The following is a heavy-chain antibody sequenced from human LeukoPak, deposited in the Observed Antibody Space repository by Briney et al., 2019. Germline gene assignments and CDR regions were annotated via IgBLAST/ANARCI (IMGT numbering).Heavy chain of an antibody. Sequence: GGPLRLSCAASGFTFGSYAMSWVRQAPGKGLEWVSAISGSGGSTYYADSVKGRFTISRDNSKNTLYLQMNSLRAEDTAVYYCAKRSITIFGVVITDYWGQGTLVTVSS. CDR2: ISGSGGST. CDR3: AKRSITIFGVVITDY. V-gene: IGHV3-23*01. J-gene: IGHJ4*02. D-gene: IGHD3-3*01. CDR1: GFTFGSYA.